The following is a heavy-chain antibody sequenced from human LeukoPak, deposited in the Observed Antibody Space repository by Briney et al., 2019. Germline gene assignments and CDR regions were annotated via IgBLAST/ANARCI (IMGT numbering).Heavy chain of an antibody. Sequence: SETPSPTCTVSGGSISSFYWSWIRPPPGEGLGWIGYIYYSGSTNYNPSLKSRVTISVDTSKNQFSLKLSSVTAADTAVYYCARTPDYGDYAYFDYWGQGTLVTVSS. J-gene: IGHJ4*02. CDR1: GGSISSFY. CDR3: ARTPDYGDYAYFDY. D-gene: IGHD4-17*01. CDR2: IYYSGST. V-gene: IGHV4-59*01.